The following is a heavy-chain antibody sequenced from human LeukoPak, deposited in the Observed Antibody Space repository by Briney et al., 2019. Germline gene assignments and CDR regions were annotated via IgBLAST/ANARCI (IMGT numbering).Heavy chain of an antibody. Sequence: TGGSLRLSCAASGFSFSSYAMSWVRQAPGKGLEWVAVISYDGSNKYYADSVKGRFTISRDNSKNTLYLQMNSLRAEDTAVYYCAKVVSDIVATSIFDYWGQGTLVTVSS. D-gene: IGHD5-12*01. J-gene: IGHJ4*02. CDR2: ISYDGSNK. V-gene: IGHV3-30*18. CDR1: GFSFSSYA. CDR3: AKVVSDIVATSIFDY.